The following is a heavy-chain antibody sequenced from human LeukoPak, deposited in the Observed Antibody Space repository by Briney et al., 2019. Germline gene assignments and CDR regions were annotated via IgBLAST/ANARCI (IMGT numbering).Heavy chain of an antibody. CDR3: ARGRDGYTYAGFDP. D-gene: IGHD5-24*01. J-gene: IGHJ5*02. CDR2: ISAYNGHT. CDR1: GYTFNTYG. Sequence: GASVKVSCKASGYTFNTYGISRVRQAPGRGREWMGWISAYNGHTVYAQNLQGRVTMTTDTSTSTAYMELRSLLYDDTAVYYCARGRDGYTYAGFDPWGQGTLVTVSS. V-gene: IGHV1-18*01.